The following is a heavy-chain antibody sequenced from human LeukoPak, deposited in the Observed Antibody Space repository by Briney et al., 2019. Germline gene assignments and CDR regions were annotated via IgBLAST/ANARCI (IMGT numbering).Heavy chain of an antibody. CDR2: INPNSGGT. CDR3: ARDFYGSGSLPFDP. V-gene: IGHV1-2*02. J-gene: IGHJ5*02. D-gene: IGHD3-10*01. Sequence: ASVKVSCKASGYTFTGYYMHWVRQAPGQGLEWMGWINPNSGGTNYAQKFQGRVTMTRDTSISTAYMELSRLRSDDTAVYYCARDFYGSGSLPFDPWGQGTLVTVSS. CDR1: GYTFTGYY.